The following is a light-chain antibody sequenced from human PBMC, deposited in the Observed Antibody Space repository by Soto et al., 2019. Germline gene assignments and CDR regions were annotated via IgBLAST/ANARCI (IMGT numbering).Light chain of an antibody. CDR3: SSYADNTVI. J-gene: IGLJ2*01. Sequence: QSALTQPPSASGSPGQSVAVSCAGMSSDFGGYNYVSWYQQHPGKAPKLLIFGVNRRPSGVPDRFSGSKSGNTASLTVSGLQAEDEAVYYCSSYADNTVIFGGGTKVTVL. CDR2: GVN. CDR1: SSDFGGYNY. V-gene: IGLV2-8*01.